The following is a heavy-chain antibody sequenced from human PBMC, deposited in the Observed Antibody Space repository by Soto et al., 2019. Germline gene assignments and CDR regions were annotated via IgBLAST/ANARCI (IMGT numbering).Heavy chain of an antibody. D-gene: IGHD5-12*01. V-gene: IGHV3-21*01. CDR3: ARDVEMATIIGAFDI. J-gene: IGHJ3*02. CDR1: GFTFSSYS. Sequence: GGSLRLSCAASGFTFSSYSMNWVRQAPGKGLEWVSSISSSSSYIYYADSVKGRFTISRDNAKNSLYLQMNSLRAEDTAVYYCARDVEMATIIGAFDIWGQGTMVTVSS. CDR2: ISSSSSYI.